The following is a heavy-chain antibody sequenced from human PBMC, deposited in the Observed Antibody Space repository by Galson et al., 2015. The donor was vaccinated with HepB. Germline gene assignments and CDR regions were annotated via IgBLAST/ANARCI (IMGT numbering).Heavy chain of an antibody. CDR2: IWFDGSIK. J-gene: IGHJ1*01. D-gene: IGHD6-19*01. CDR3: ARDRIEQWLAPASNLHH. V-gene: IGHV3-33*01. Sequence: SLRLSCAASGFTFSSFGMHWVRQAPGKGLEWVAVIWFDGSIKYYADSVKGRFTISRDNSKNTLFLQMDSLRVGDTAVYYCARDRIEQWLAPASNLHHWGQGTLVTVSS. CDR1: GFTFSSFG.